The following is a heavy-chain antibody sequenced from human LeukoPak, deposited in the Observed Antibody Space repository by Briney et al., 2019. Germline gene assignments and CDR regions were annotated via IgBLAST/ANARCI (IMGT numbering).Heavy chain of an antibody. V-gene: IGHV1-18*01. Sequence: ASVKVSCKASGYTFTSYGIIWVRQAPGQGLEWMGWISAYNGNTNYEQKLQGRVTMTADTSTSTAYMELRSLRSDATAVYYCARVGVLWFGETNWFDPWGQGTLVTVSS. CDR3: ARVGVLWFGETNWFDP. CDR2: ISAYNGNT. CDR1: GYTFTSYG. J-gene: IGHJ5*02. D-gene: IGHD3-10*01.